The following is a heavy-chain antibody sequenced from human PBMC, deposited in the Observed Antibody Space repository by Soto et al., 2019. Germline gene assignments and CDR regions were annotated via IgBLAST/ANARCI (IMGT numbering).Heavy chain of an antibody. V-gene: IGHV4-34*01. CDR3: ARGRTDYDVNWFDP. CDR2: INHSGST. CDR1: GGSFSGYY. Sequence: SETLSLTCAVYGGSFSGYYWSWIRQPPGKGLEWIGEINHSGSTNYNPSLKSRVTISVDTSKNQFSLKLSSVTAADTAVYYCARGRTDYDVNWFDPWGQGTLVTVSS. D-gene: IGHD3-22*01. J-gene: IGHJ5*02.